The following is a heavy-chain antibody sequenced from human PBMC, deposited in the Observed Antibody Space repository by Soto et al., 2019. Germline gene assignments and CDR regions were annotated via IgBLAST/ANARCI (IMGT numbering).Heavy chain of an antibody. Sequence: QVQLVQSGAEVKKPGSSVKVACKASVGTFSSYAISWVRQAPGQGLEWMGGIIPIFGTANYAQKFQGRVTITADESTSTAYMELSSLRSEDTAVYYWARDRRTVRGESGFDPWGQGTLVPVSS. CDR1: VGTFSSYA. CDR3: ARDRRTVRGESGFDP. J-gene: IGHJ5*02. D-gene: IGHD3-10*01. CDR2: IIPIFGTA. V-gene: IGHV1-69*01.